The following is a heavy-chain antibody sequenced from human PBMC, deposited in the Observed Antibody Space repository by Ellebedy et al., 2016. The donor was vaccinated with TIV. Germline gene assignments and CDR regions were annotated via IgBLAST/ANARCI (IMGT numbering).Heavy chain of an antibody. CDR3: ASIWGVGMYFDY. V-gene: IGHV4-39*01. CDR1: GGLVGSDTYH. J-gene: IGHJ4*02. CDR2: LHYSGTT. D-gene: IGHD3-16*01. Sequence: MPSETLSLTCTVSGGLVGSDTYHWGWVRQSPGKGLECIGSLHYSGTTFYHPSIKSRVTMSVDTTKNQFSLKLTSVTAADTAIYYCASIWGVGMYFDYWGQGILVAVSS.